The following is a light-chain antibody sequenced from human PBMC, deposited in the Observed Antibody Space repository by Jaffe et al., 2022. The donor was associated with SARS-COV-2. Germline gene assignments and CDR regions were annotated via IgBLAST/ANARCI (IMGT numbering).Light chain of an antibody. J-gene: IGKJ5*01. CDR3: MQALQAPIT. CDR1: QSLLHSNGYNH. V-gene: IGKV2-28*01. Sequence: DIVMTQSPLSLPVTPGEPASISCRSGQSLLHSNGYNHLAWYSQKPGQSPQLLIYWGSNRASGVPDRFSGSGSGTEFTLKISRVEAEDVGVYYCMQALQAPITFGQGTRLEIK. CDR2: WGS.